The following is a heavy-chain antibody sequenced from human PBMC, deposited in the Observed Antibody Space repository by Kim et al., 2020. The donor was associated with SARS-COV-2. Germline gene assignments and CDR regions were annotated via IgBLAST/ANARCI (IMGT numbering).Heavy chain of an antibody. Sequence: GESLKISCKGSGYSFTSYWISWVRQMPGKGLEWMGRIDPSDSYTNYSPSFQGHVTISADKSISTAYLQWSSLKASDTAMYYCALDRQDSSGWTLLGAVVGATDHTRDNWFDPWGQGTLVTVSS. D-gene: IGHD6-19*01. CDR1: GYSFTSYW. CDR2: IDPSDSYT. V-gene: IGHV5-10-1*01. CDR3: ALDRQDSSGWTLLGAVVGATDHTRDNWFDP. J-gene: IGHJ5*02.